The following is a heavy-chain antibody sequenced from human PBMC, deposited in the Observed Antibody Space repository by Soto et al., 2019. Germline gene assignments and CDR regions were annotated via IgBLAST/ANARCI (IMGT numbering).Heavy chain of an antibody. V-gene: IGHV1-18*01. J-gene: IGHJ6*02. Sequence: QAQLVQSGAEVKKPRASVKVSCKASGYAFYSHSISWVRQAPGQGVEWMGRINADYGNTQYAQKFRGRVTMTTDTSTTTVYMELTNLRSDDTAVYYCARCIQGDYYYGMDVWGQVTTVTVSS. CDR3: ARCIQGDYYYGMDV. CDR2: INADYGNT. CDR1: GYAFYSHS. D-gene: IGHD5-18*01.